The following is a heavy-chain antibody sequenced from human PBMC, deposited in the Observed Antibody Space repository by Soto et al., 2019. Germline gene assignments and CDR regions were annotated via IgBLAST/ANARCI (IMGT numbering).Heavy chain of an antibody. CDR2: ISSYNGDT. CDR1: GYTFTRSG. J-gene: IGHJ6*01. Sequence: QVHLVQSGAEVKKPGASVKVSCKASGYTFTRSGISWVRQAPGQGPEWMGWISSYNGDTNYAQTFQGRVTMTTDTSTSTAYMDLRSLRSDDTAVYCCAREGVAPYYYYGMDVWGQGPPVTVSS. D-gene: IGHD5-12*01. V-gene: IGHV1-18*01. CDR3: AREGVAPYYYYGMDV.